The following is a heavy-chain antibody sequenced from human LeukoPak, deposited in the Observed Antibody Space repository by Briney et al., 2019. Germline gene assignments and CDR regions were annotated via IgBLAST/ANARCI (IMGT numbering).Heavy chain of an antibody. CDR2: ISAYNGNT. V-gene: IGHV1-18*01. J-gene: IGHJ4*02. CDR3: ARDRSTVTLGDY. CDR1: GYTFTSYG. Sequence: ASVKVSCKNSGYTFTSYGISWVRQAPGQGLEWMGWISAYNGNTNYAQKLQGRVTMTTDTSTSTAYMELRSLRSDDTAVYYCARDRSTVTLGDYWGQGTLVTVSS. D-gene: IGHD4-17*01.